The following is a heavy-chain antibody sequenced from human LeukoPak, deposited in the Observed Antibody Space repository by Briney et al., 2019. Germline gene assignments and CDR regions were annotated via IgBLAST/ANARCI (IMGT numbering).Heavy chain of an antibody. CDR3: AKERLGATTPNPDY. J-gene: IGHJ4*02. D-gene: IGHD1-26*01. Sequence: PGRSLKLSCVASGFTFSTYGMHWVRQAPGKGLEWVAVISSDGSDKYYTDSVKGRFTISRDNSKNTLYLQMSSLRADDTALYYCAKERLGATTPNPDYWGQGTLVTVSS. V-gene: IGHV3-30*18. CDR1: GFTFSTYG. CDR2: ISSDGSDK.